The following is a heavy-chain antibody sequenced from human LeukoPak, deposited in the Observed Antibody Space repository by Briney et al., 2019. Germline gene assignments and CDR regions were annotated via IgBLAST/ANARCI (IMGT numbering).Heavy chain of an antibody. J-gene: IGHJ5*02. CDR1: GDSISNYSYY. CDR2: IYYSGST. CDR3: ARQTGSSQIVGATTRFDP. V-gene: IGHV4-39*01. D-gene: IGHD1-26*01. Sequence: SETLSLTCTVSGDSISNYSYYWGWVRQPPEKGLEWIGTIYYSGSTYYNPSLKSRVTISVDTSKNQFSLKLSSVTAADTAVYYCARQTGSSQIVGATTRFDPWGQGTLVTVSS.